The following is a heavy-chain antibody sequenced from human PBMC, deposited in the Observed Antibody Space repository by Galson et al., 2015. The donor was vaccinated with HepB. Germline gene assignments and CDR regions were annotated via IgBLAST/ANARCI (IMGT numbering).Heavy chain of an antibody. CDR3: ARDPPYSSGWKDAFDI. Sequence: LSLTCTVSGGSISSGDYYWSWIRQPPGKGLEWIGYIYYSGSTYYNPSLKSRVTISVDTSKNQFSLKLSSVTAADTAVYYCARDPPYSSGWKDAFDIWGQGTMVTVSS. CDR1: GGSISSGDYY. D-gene: IGHD6-19*01. CDR2: IYYSGST. J-gene: IGHJ3*02. V-gene: IGHV4-30-4*01.